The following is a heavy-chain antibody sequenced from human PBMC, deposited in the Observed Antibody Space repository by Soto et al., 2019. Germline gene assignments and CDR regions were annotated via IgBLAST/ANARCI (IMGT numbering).Heavy chain of an antibody. CDR3: AADYFLHISLTPFLYSRGMDV. J-gene: IGHJ6*01. D-gene: IGHD2-8*01. CDR1: GITFSTYA. Sequence: GESLSLSCAASGITFSTYAMSWVRRTPGKGLEWVSTIGTNGADKQYAEFVKGRFTVSRDRSDGTLSLQMNSLRAEDTAVYYFAADYFLHISLTPFLYSRGMDVWGQGATV. V-gene: IGHV3-23*01. CDR2: IGTNGADK.